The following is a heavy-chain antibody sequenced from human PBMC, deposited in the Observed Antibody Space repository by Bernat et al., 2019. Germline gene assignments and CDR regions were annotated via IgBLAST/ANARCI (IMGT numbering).Heavy chain of an antibody. V-gene: IGHV3-21*01. J-gene: IGHJ6*02. CDR2: ISSSSSYI. CDR1: GFTFSSYS. CDR3: ARARSITMVRGVIISYYYYGMDV. Sequence: EVQLVESGGGLVKPGGSLRLSCAASGFTFSSYSMNWVRQAPGKGLEWVSSISSSSSYIYYADSVKGRFTISRDNAKNSLYLQMNSLRAEDTAVYDCARARSITMVRGVIISYYYYGMDVWGQGTTVTVSS. D-gene: IGHD3-10*01.